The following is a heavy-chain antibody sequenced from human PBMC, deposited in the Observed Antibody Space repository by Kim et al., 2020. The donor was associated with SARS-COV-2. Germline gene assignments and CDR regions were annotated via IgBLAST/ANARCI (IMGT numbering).Heavy chain of an antibody. CDR1: GFTFSSYS. D-gene: IGHD1-1*01. CDR3: ARDGARGAPGPHGMDV. CDR2: ISSSSSTI. Sequence: GGSLRLSCAASGFTFSSYSMNWVRQAPGKGLEWASYISSSSSTIYYADSVKGRFTISRDNAKNSLYLQMNSLRDEDTAVYYCARDGARGAPGPHGMDVWGQGTTVTVSS. J-gene: IGHJ6*02. V-gene: IGHV3-48*02.